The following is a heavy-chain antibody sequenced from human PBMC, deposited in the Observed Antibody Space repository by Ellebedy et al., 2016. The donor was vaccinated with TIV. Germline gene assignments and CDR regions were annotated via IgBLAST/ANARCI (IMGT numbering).Heavy chain of an antibody. Sequence: ASVKVSCXASGYTFTGYYMHWVRQAPGQGLEWMGWINPNSGGTNYAQKFQGRVTMTRDTSISTAYMELSRLRSDDTAVYYCASQVVVVTAIRVYWGQGTLVTVSS. D-gene: IGHD2-21*02. CDR1: GYTFTGYY. CDR3: ASQVVVVTAIRVY. J-gene: IGHJ4*02. CDR2: INPNSGGT. V-gene: IGHV1-2*02.